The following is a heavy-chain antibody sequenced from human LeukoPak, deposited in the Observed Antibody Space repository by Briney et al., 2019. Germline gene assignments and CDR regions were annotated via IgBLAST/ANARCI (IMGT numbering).Heavy chain of an antibody. CDR3: AKKRSISWFNFDY. Sequence: PGGSLRLSCAVSGFTFSSYAMSWVRQAPGKGLEWVSAISGSGGSTYYADSVKGRFTISRDNSKNTLYLQMNSLRAEDTAVYYCAKKRSISWFNFDYWGQGTLVTVSS. J-gene: IGHJ4*02. D-gene: IGHD6-13*01. CDR1: GFTFSSYA. V-gene: IGHV3-23*01. CDR2: ISGSGGST.